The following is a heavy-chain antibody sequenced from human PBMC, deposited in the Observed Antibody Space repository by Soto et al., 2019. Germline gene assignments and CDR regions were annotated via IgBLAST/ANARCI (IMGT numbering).Heavy chain of an antibody. D-gene: IGHD3-22*01. Sequence: ASETLSLTCAVSGGSISSSNWWSWVRQPPGKGLEWIGEIYHSGSTNYNPSLKSRVTISVDKSKNQFSLKLSSVTAADTAVYYCARAHTYYDSSGYYLPYFDYWGQGTLVTVSS. CDR1: GGSISSSNW. V-gene: IGHV4-4*02. J-gene: IGHJ4*02. CDR2: IYHSGST. CDR3: ARAHTYYDSSGYYLPYFDY.